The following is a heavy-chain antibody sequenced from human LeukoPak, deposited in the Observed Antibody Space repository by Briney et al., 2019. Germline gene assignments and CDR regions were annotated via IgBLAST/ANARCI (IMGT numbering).Heavy chain of an antibody. Sequence: SETLSLTCAVYGGSFSGYYWSWIRQPPGKGLEWIGEINHSGSTNYNPSLKSRVTISVDTSKNQFSLKLSSVTAADTAVYFCARGRDGYNPWGQGTLVTVSS. J-gene: IGHJ5*02. D-gene: IGHD5-24*01. V-gene: IGHV4-34*01. CDR2: INHSGST. CDR1: GGSFSGYY. CDR3: ARGRDGYNP.